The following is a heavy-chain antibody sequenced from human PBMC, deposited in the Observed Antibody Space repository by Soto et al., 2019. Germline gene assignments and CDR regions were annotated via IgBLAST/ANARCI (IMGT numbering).Heavy chain of an antibody. CDR1: GGSLSGYF. D-gene: IGHD3-9*01. CDR2: ISRGGDT. V-gene: IGHV4-34*01. J-gene: IGHJ4*02. Sequence: PSETLSLTCAVYGGSLSGYFWSWIRQPPGRGLEWIGEISRGGDTNYNSSLKSRLSISVDTSKNQFSLNLKSVTAADAAVYFCARENLTDDYEGFIDFWGQGTLVTVSS. CDR3: ARENLTDDYEGFIDF.